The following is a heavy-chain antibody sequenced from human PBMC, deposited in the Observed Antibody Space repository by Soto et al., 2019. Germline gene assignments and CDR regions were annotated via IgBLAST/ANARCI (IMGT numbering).Heavy chain of an antibody. Sequence: ASVKVSCKASGYTFTSYDINWVRQATGQGLEWMGWMNPNSGNTGYAQKFQGRVTMTRNTSISTAYMELSSLRSGDTAVYYCARGVGVATIWAYYYYYYMDVWGKGTTVTVSS. J-gene: IGHJ6*03. CDR1: GYTFTSYD. CDR3: ARGVGVATIWAYYYYYYMDV. V-gene: IGHV1-8*01. CDR2: MNPNSGNT. D-gene: IGHD5-12*01.